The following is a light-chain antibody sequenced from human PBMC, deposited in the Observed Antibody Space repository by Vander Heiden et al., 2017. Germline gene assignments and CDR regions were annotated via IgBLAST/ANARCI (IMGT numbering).Light chain of an antibody. V-gene: IGLV7-46*01. CDR1: PGAVTSGHY. J-gene: IGLJ7*01. CDR3: LIFYSGPSV. CDR2: DTS. Sequence: QAVVTQEPSLTVSPGGSVTLTCGSSPGAVTSGHYPYWFQQKPGQAPRTLIYDTSNKHSWTPARFSGSRLGGKAALTLSGAQPEDEAEYYCLIFYSGPSVFGGGTQLTVL.